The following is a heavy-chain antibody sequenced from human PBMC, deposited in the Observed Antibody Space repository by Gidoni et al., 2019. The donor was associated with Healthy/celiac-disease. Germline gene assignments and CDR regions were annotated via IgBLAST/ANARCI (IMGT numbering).Heavy chain of an antibody. CDR2: IYHSGST. CDR1: GGSISRSNW. J-gene: IGHJ6*02. D-gene: IGHD6-19*01. Sequence: QVQLQESGPGLVKPSGTLSLTCAVSGGSISRSNWWSWVRQPPGKGLEWIGEIYHSGSTNYNPSLKSRVTISVDKSKNQFSLKLSSVTAADTAVYYCARDEGIAVAGKGYYYYGMDVWGQGTTVTVSS. V-gene: IGHV4-4*02. CDR3: ARDEGIAVAGKGYYYYGMDV.